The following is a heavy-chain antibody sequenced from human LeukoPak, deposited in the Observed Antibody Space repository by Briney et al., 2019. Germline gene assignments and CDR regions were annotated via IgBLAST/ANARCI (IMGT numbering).Heavy chain of an antibody. J-gene: IGHJ3*02. Sequence: SETLSLTCTVSGGSISSYYWSWIRQPPGKGLEWIGYIYYSGSTNYNPSLKSRVTISVDTSKNQFSLKLSSVTAADTAVYYCARWKKGNYYDSSGYYAESRNDAFDIWGQGTMVTVSS. CDR3: ARWKKGNYYDSSGYYAESRNDAFDI. V-gene: IGHV4-59*01. CDR1: GGSISSYY. CDR2: IYYSGST. D-gene: IGHD3-22*01.